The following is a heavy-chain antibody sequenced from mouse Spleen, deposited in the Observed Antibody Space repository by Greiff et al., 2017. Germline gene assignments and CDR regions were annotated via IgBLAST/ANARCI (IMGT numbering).Heavy chain of an antibody. CDR3: ASLDWYFDV. CDR2: IYPGSGNT. D-gene: IGHD2-10*02. V-gene: IGHV1-76*01. J-gene: IGHJ1*01. CDR1: GYTFTDYY. Sequence: VQLQESGAELVRPGASVKLSCKASGYTFTDYYINWVKQRPGQGLEWIARIYPGSGNTYYNEKFKGKATLTAEKSSSTAYMQLSSLTSEDSAVYFCASLDWYFDVWGAGTTVTVSS.